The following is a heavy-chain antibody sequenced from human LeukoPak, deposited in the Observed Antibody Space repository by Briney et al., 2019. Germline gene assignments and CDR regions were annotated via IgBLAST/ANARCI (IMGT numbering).Heavy chain of an antibody. CDR2: VKNDRST. V-gene: IGHV3-74*01. CDR3: HPLGYSSN. Sequence: GGSLRPSSVVSVFTPVFTFSSRGMHWVRQARGKGLVSVSVVKNDRSTNYAECVKGRCTVSRDNAEKTLYLQMNYLRVEDTGLYCCHPLGYSSNWGQGTLVTVSS. J-gene: IGHJ4*02. D-gene: IGHD2-2*01. CDR1: VFTPVFTFSSRG.